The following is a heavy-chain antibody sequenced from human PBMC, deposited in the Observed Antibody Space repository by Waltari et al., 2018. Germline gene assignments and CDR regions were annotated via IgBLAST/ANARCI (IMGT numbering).Heavy chain of an antibody. D-gene: IGHD1-26*01. CDR2: IHPRGII. V-gene: IGHV4-61*02. J-gene: IGHJ4*02. CDR1: GGSISSGHFY. CDR3: ARDGGTYRESLFDY. Sequence: QVQLQESGPGLVKPSQTLSLTCTVSGGSISSGHFYWGWLRQPAGKGLEWIGRIHPRGIINYNPSLKSRVTISLDTPKNQVSLELSSVTAADTAVYYCARDGGTYRESLFDYWGQGTLVTVSS.